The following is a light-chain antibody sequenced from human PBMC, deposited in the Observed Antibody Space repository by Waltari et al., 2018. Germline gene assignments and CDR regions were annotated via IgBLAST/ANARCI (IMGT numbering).Light chain of an antibody. V-gene: IGLV7-46*01. CDR2: DTD. CDR3: LLSFYDIRA. J-gene: IGLJ3*02. Sequence: QAEVTQEPSLPVSPGGTVTLTCGSSTGPVTSTHHPYWFLQKPGQVPRTLIYDTDNKHSWTPARFSGSLLGGKAALTLSGAQPEDEAVYYCLLSFYDIRAFGGGTKLTVL. CDR1: TGPVTSTHH.